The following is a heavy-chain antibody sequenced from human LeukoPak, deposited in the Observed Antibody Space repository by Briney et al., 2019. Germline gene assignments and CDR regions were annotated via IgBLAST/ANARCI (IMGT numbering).Heavy chain of an antibody. V-gene: IGHV1-24*01. D-gene: IGHD2-21*02. CDR3: ASPRWGLPYYYYGMDV. CDR1: GYTLTELS. Sequence: ASVKVSCKVSGYTLTELSMHWARQAPGKGLEWMGGFDPEDGETIYAQKFQGRVTMTEDTSTDTAYMELSSLRSEDTAVYYCASPRWGLPYYYYGMDVWGQGTTVTVSS. J-gene: IGHJ6*02. CDR2: FDPEDGET.